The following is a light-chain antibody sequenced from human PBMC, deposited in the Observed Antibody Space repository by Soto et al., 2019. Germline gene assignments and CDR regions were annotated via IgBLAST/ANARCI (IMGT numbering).Light chain of an antibody. V-gene: IGLV4-69*01. Sequence: QLVVTQSPSASASLGASVKLTCTLDSGHRTYAIAWHQQQPDKGPRYLMKLDNDGSHSKGDGIPDRFSGSSSGAERYLTISSLQSEDEADYYCQTWGTGIAVLGGGTKVTVL. J-gene: IGLJ2*01. CDR2: LDNDGSH. CDR1: SGHRTYA. CDR3: QTWGTGIAV.